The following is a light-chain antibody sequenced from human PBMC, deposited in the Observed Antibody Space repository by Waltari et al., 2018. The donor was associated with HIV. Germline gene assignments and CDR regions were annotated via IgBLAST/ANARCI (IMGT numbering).Light chain of an antibody. Sequence: EIVMTQYPATLSVSPGEGARQSVRANVAWYQQRPGQPPRLLIFHASTRASGIPGRFSGTGSGTDFTLTISSLQSEDFGVYYCQQYDDWPPLTFGGGTKVEIK. J-gene: IGKJ4*01. V-gene: IGKV3-15*01. CDR3: QQYDDWPPLT. CDR1: QSVRAN. CDR2: HAS.